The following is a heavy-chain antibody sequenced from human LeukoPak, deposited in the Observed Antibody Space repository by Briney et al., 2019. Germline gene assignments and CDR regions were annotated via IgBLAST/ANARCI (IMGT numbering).Heavy chain of an antibody. Sequence: GGSLRLSCAASGFTFSSYGMHWVRQAPGKGLEWVAFIRYDGSNKYYADSVKGRFTISRENAKNSLYLQMNSLRAGDTAVYYCARGLLWLDYWGQGTLVTVSS. V-gene: IGHV3-30*02. J-gene: IGHJ4*02. CDR1: GFTFSSYG. D-gene: IGHD3-10*01. CDR2: IRYDGSNK. CDR3: ARGLLWLDY.